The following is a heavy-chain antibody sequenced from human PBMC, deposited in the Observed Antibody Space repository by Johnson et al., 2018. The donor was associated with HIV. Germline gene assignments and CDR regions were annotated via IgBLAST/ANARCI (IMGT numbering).Heavy chain of an antibody. V-gene: IGHV3-23*04. CDR1: GFTFSDCA. CDR3: AKGVRGSSCYDAFEI. Sequence: VQLVESGGGLVQPRGSLRLSCAASGFTFSDCAMSWVRQGPGKGLEWVSAITVSGDNTYYADSVKGRFTISRDNAKNTLYLQMSSLRADDTAVYYCAKGVRGSSCYDAFEIWGQGTMVTVS. J-gene: IGHJ3*02. D-gene: IGHD6-6*01. CDR2: ITVSGDNT.